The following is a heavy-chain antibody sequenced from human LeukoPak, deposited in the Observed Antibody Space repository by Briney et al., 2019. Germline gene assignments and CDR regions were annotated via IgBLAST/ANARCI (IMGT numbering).Heavy chain of an antibody. CDR2: IYPGDFDT. D-gene: IGHD3-22*01. Sequence: GQPLTISSPAPGYSFTTYWIGWARQMPGKGLEWMGIIYPGDFDTRYSPSFQGQVTISADKSISTAYLRWSSLKASDTAMYYCARHMPYYYDSSGYTALGDYWGQGTLVTVSS. J-gene: IGHJ4*02. CDR1: GYSFTTYW. CDR3: ARHMPYYYDSSGYTALGDY. V-gene: IGHV5-51*01.